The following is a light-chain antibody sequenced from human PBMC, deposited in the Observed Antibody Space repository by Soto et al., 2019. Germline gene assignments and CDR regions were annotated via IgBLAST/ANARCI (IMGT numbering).Light chain of an antibody. CDR1: QSISSW. CDR2: KAS. J-gene: IGKJ5*01. V-gene: IGKV1-5*03. Sequence: DIQMTRSPSTLSASVGYIVTITCRASQSISSWLDWYQKKQGQAPKLLIYKASTLESGVPSRFSGSGYGTELTITISSMKNDDFATYYCQQYNSYSPAFGHGTRLEIK. CDR3: QQYNSYSPA.